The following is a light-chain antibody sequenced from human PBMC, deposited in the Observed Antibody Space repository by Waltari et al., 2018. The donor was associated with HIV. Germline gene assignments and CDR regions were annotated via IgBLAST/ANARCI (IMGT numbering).Light chain of an antibody. CDR3: LAFDVGLGHWV. Sequence: QSLFTQSPSVSGAAGQRLTISCTDPWGNIGSLTNVPWYQQPPGAAPKLLIYDNSNRPSGISGRFSASRSGPSASLTIAGLQPEDEADYFCLAFDVGLGHWVFVEGARLTVL. CDR2: DNS. CDR1: WGNIGSLTN. J-gene: IGLJ3*02. V-gene: IGLV1-40*01.